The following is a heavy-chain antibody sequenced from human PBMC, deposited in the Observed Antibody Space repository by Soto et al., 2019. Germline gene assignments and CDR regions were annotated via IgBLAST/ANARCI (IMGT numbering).Heavy chain of an antibody. CDR3: AHSDDSRGYYHDAFDF. V-gene: IGHV2-5*02. J-gene: IGHJ3*01. D-gene: IGHD3-22*01. Sequence: QITLKESGPTLVKPTQTLTLTCTFSGVSLSSSGGGVGWIRQPPGKALEWLALIYWDGSKRYSPSMNTRLTITKDATKNQVVLTMTNMDPVDAASYFCAHSDDSRGYYHDAFDFWGQGTVVTVSS. CDR2: IYWDGSK. CDR1: GVSLSSSGGG.